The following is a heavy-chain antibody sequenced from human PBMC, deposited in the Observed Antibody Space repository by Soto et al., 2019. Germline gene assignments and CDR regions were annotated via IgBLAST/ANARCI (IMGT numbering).Heavy chain of an antibody. CDR3: ALRSMAVVPEY. D-gene: IGHD3-22*01. CDR1: GDSISGYY. Sequence: QVQLQESGPGLVKPSETLSLTCAVSGDSISGYYCMWIRQPPGKGLESIGYLYYGRSANYNPSLKSRVTLSVDTSTNQCSLTLSSLTAADTAVYYCALRSMAVVPEYWGQRTLVTVSS. J-gene: IGHJ4*02. CDR2: LYYGRSA. V-gene: IGHV4-59*01.